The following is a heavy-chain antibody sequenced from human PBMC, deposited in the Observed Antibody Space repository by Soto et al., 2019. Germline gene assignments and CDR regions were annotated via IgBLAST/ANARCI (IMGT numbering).Heavy chain of an antibody. D-gene: IGHD6-19*01. CDR3: ARQLRGSYSSGWYPPPGMDV. CDR2: IDPSDSYT. J-gene: IGHJ6*02. V-gene: IGHV5-10-1*01. CDR1: GYSFTSYW. Sequence: SGESLKISCKGSGYSFTSYWISWVRQMPGKGLEWMGRIDPSDSYTNYSPSFQGHVTISADKSISTAYLQWSSLKASDTAMYYCARQLRGSYSSGWYPPPGMDVWGQGTTVTVSS.